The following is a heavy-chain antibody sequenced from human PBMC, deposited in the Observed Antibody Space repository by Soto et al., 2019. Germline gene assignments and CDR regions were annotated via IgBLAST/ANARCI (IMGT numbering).Heavy chain of an antibody. CDR1: GGSFSGYD. D-gene: IGHD1-26*01. V-gene: IGHV4-34*01. CDR2: INHSGST. J-gene: IGHJ6*02. CDR3: ARGWSLYYYYSGMDV. Sequence: SETLSLTCAVYGGSFSGYDWSGIRQPPGKGLEWSGEINHSGSTNYNPSLKSRVTISVDTSKNQCSLKLSSVTAADTAVYYCARGWSLYYYYSGMDVWGQGTTVTVSS.